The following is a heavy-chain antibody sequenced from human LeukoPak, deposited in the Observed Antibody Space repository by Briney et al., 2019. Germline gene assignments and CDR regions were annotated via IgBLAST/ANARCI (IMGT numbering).Heavy chain of an antibody. Sequence: SETLSLTCTVSGGSTSSHFWSWIRQPPGKGLEWIGNIYTGGTTNYNPSLKSGVTISIDTSKNQLPLHLASVTAADTAVYYCTKATKWLAFDDWGRGTLVTVSS. J-gene: IGHJ4*02. D-gene: IGHD6-19*01. CDR1: GGSTSSHF. V-gene: IGHV4-59*11. CDR3: TKATKWLAFDD. CDR2: IYTGGTT.